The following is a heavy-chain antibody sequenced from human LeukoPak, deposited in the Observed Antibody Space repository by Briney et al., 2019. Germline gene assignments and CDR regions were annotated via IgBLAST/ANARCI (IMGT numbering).Heavy chain of an antibody. V-gene: IGHV3-21*01. J-gene: IGHJ6*04. CDR1: GFTFSSYS. CDR2: ISSSSSYI. Sequence: AGGSLRLSCAASGFTFSSYSMNWVRQAPGKGLEWVSSISSSSSYIYYADSVKGRFTISRDNAKNSLYLQMNSLRAEDTAVYYCARDFQVWFGEAYGMDVWGKGTTVTVSS. CDR3: ARDFQVWFGEAYGMDV. D-gene: IGHD3-10*01.